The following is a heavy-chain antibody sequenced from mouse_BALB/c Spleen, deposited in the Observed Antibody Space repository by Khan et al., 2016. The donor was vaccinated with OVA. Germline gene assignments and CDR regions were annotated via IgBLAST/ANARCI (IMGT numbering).Heavy chain of an antibody. CDR3: TRGLFDV. CDR2: INPDNGET. J-gene: IGHJ1*01. Sequence: EVQLQQSGPELVKPGASVKMSCKASGYTFTDYYMKWVKQSQGKSLEWIGDINPDNGETFYNQKIKGKATLTDDKYSSTAYMQSNSLTSEDSALYFCTRGLFDVWGAGTTVTVSS. CDR1: GYTFTDYY. V-gene: IGHV1-19*01.